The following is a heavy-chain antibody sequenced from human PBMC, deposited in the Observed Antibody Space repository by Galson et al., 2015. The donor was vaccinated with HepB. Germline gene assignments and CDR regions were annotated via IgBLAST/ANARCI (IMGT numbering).Heavy chain of an antibody. J-gene: IGHJ1*01. CDR2: IGDSNART. CDR1: GFTFNVYA. CDR3: ARRWDTLVVKH. V-gene: IGHV3-23*01. Sequence: SLRLSCATSGFTFNVYAMSWVRQAPGKGLEWVSSIGDSNARTYYADSVKGRFTISRDNSKNTLYLQMDSLRAEDKAIYYCARRWDTLVVKHWGQGTRVTVSS. D-gene: IGHD2-2*01.